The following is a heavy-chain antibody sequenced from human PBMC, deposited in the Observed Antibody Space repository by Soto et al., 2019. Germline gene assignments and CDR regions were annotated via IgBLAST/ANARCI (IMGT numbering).Heavy chain of an antibody. V-gene: IGHV3-23*01. Sequence: PGGSLRLSCAASGFTFNTNAMSWVRQAPGKGLEWVSSISGTGSRTYYADSVKGRFTIARDNSKNTVSLQMNNLRAEDTGLYYCTKDTGYLRMDAWGQGTTVTVSS. D-gene: IGHD6-25*01. CDR3: TKDTGYLRMDA. CDR1: GFTFNTNA. J-gene: IGHJ6*02. CDR2: ISGTGSRT.